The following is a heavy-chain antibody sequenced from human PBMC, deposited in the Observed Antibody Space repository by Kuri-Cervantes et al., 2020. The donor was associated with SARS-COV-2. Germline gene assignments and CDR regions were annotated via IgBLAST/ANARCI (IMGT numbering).Heavy chain of an antibody. D-gene: IGHD3-3*01. J-gene: IGHJ4*02. CDR3: ARGRITIFGVVGFDY. V-gene: IGHV4-34*01. CDR2: INHSGST. CDR1: GDSFSDSY. Sequence: SETLSLTCVVSGDSFSDSYWSWIRQPPGKGLEWIGEINHSGSTNYNPSLKSRVTISVDTSKNQFSLKLSSVTAADTAVYYCARGRITIFGVVGFDYWGQGTLVTVSS.